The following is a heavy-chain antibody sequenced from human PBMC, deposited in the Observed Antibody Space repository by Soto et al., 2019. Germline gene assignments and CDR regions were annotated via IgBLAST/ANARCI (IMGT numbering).Heavy chain of an antibody. Sequence: QVHLQQWGAGLLKPSETLSLTCRVYGVSFSAYYWSWIRQPPGEGLVWIGEINHSGSTNYNPSLKSRVTISIDTSKNQFSLMLTSVTAADTAVYYCARSVAGPDYWGQGTLVTVSS. V-gene: IGHV4-34*01. CDR1: GVSFSAYY. CDR2: INHSGST. J-gene: IGHJ4*02. CDR3: ARSVAGPDY. D-gene: IGHD6-19*01.